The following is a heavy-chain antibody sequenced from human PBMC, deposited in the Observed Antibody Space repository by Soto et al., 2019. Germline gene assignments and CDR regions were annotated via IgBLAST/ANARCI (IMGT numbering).Heavy chain of an antibody. D-gene: IGHD3-22*01. Sequence: LRISCAASGFTFSNAWMNWVRQAPGKGLEWVGRIKSKTDGGTTDYAAPVKGRFTISRDDSKNTRYLQMNSLKTEDTAVYYCTTLRDYYDSSGYLEGAFDIWGQGTMVT. J-gene: IGHJ3*02. CDR1: GFTFSNAW. CDR3: TTLRDYYDSSGYLEGAFDI. V-gene: IGHV3-15*07. CDR2: IKSKTDGGTT.